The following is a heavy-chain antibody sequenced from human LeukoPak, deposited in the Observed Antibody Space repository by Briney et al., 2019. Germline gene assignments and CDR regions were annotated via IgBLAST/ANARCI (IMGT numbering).Heavy chain of an antibody. V-gene: IGHV1-3*01. CDR3: ASDYYYYYGMDV. CDR2: INAGNGNT. J-gene: IGHJ6*02. CDR1: GYTSTSYA. Sequence: ASVNVSCKASGYTSTSYAMHWVRQAPGQRLEWMGWINAGNGNTKYSQKFQGRVTITRDTSASTAYMELSSLRSEDTAVYYCASDYYYYYGMDVWGQGTTVTVSS.